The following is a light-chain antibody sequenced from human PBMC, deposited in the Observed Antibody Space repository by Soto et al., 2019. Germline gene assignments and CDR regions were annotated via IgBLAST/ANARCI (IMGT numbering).Light chain of an antibody. J-gene: IGKJ1*01. CDR3: QQYGSPSWT. V-gene: IGKV3-20*01. CDR1: QSVSNSY. CDR2: GAS. Sequence: EIVLTQSPGTLSLSPGERATLSCRASQSVSNSYLAWYQQKPGQAPRLLIYGASTRATGIPDRFSGSGSGTDFTLTITRLEPEDFAVYYCQQYGSPSWTFGQGTKVDIK.